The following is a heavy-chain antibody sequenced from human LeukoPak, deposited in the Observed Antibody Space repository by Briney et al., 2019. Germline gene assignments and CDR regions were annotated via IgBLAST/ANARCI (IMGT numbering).Heavy chain of an antibody. CDR3: AREFVQWEPDY. CDR2: IYYSGST. J-gene: IGHJ4*02. V-gene: IGHV4-59*01. Sequence: PSETLSLTCTVSGGSISSYYWSWIRQPPGKGLEWIWYIYYSGSTNYNPSLKSRVTISVDTSKNQFSLKLSSVTAADTAVYYCAREFVQWEPDYWGQGTLVTVSS. CDR1: GGSISSYY. D-gene: IGHD1-26*01.